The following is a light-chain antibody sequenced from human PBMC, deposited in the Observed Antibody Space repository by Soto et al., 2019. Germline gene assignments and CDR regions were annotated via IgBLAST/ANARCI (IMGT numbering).Light chain of an antibody. CDR1: SSDVGGYNY. CDR3: CSYAGSPRYV. J-gene: IGLJ1*01. Sequence: QSALTQPRSVSGSPGQSVTISFTGTSSDVGGYNYVSWYQQHPGKAPKVMIYDVSERPSGVPDRFSGSKSGNTASLTISGLQAEDEADYYCCSYAGSPRYVLGTGTKL. V-gene: IGLV2-11*01. CDR2: DVS.